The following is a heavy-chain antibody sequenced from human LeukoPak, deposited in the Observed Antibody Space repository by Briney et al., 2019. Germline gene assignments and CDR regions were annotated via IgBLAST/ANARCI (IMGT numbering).Heavy chain of an antibody. V-gene: IGHV3-48*01. CDR1: GFTFSSYS. D-gene: IGHD1-26*01. CDR3: ARDRATSGKYAYYFDY. J-gene: IGHJ4*02. CDR2: ISSSSSTI. Sequence: GGSLRLSCAAPGFTFSSYSMNWVRQAPGKGLEWVSYISSSSSTIYYADSVKGRFSISRDNAKNSLYLQMNSLSAEDTAVYYCARDRATSGKYAYYFDYWGQGTLVTVSS.